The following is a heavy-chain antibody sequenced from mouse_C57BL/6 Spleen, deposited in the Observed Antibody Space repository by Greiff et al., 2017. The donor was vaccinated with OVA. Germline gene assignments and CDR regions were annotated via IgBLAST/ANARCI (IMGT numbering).Heavy chain of an antibody. J-gene: IGHJ2*01. CDR1: GYTFTDYE. CDR3: TRYYGCSLDY. D-gene: IGHD1-1*01. Sequence: QVQLKESGAELVRPGASVTLSCKASGYTFTDYEMHWVKQTPVHGLEWIGAIDPETGGTAYNQKFKGKAILTADKSSSTADMELRILTSEDSAVYYCTRYYGCSLDYWGQGTTLTVSS. CDR2: IDPETGGT. V-gene: IGHV1-15*01.